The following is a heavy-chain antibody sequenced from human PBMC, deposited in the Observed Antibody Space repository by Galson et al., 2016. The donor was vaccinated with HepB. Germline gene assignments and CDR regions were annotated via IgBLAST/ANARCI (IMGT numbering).Heavy chain of an antibody. Sequence: PALVKPTQTLTLTCSFSGFSLKTSGMRVSWIRQPPGKALEWLARIDWDDDKFYSTSLKTRLSISKDTSKNQVVLTMTNMDPMDTATYYCAHRRTSADYGSGKDHYFDYWGQGTLVTVSS. J-gene: IGHJ4*02. CDR1: GFSLKTSGMR. CDR3: AHRRTSADYGSGKDHYFDY. V-gene: IGHV2-70*04. D-gene: IGHD3-10*01. CDR2: IDWDDDK.